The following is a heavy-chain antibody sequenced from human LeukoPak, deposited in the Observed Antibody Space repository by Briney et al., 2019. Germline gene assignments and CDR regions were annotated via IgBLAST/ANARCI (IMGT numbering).Heavy chain of an antibody. J-gene: IGHJ4*02. D-gene: IGHD3-22*01. CDR1: GGSFSGYY. CDR3: ARGRSYDSSRFPRH. V-gene: IGHV4-34*01. Sequence: SETLSLTCAVYGGSFSGYYWSWIRQPPGKGLEWIGEINHSGSTNYNPSLKSRVTISVDTSKNQFSLKLSSVTAADTAVYYCARGRSYDSSRFPRHWGQGTLVTVSS. CDR2: INHSGST.